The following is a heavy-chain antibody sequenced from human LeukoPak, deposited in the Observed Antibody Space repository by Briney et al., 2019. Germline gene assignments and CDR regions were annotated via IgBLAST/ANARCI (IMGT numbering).Heavy chain of an antibody. J-gene: IGHJ5*02. CDR1: GGSISTGGYY. CDR2: IYYSGST. V-gene: IGHV4-31*03. D-gene: IGHD3-10*01. Sequence: SETLSLTCTVSGGSISTGGYYWSWIRQHPGKGLEWIGYIYYSGSTYYNPSLESRVTISLDTSNIHFSLKLSSVTAADTAVYYCARYDSGTFYKANWFDPWGQGTLVTVSS. CDR3: ARYDSGTFYKANWFDP.